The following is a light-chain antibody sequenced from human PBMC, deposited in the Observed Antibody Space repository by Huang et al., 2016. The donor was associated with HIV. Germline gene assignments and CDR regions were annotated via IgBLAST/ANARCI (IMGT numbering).Light chain of an antibody. CDR2: AAS. CDR3: QQRGDWPLT. J-gene: IGKJ4*01. CDR1: QTIGTS. Sequence: EIVLTQSPATLSLSPGERVPLSCRASQTIGTSLAWYQQKPGHAPRLLIYAASNRASGIPARFSGRGSGTDVTLTISSLEPEDFAVDDCQQRGDWPLTFGGGTKVEIK. V-gene: IGKV3-11*01.